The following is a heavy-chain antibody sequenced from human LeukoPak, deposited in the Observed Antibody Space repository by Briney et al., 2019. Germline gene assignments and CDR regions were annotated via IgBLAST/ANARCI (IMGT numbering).Heavy chain of an antibody. Sequence: SVKVSCKASGGSFNSYAISWERQAPGQGLEWMGGIIPIFGTANYAQKFQGRVTITADKSTNTAYMELSSLRSEDTAVYYCARSQPLAYFDLWGRGTLVTVSS. CDR1: GGSFNSYA. CDR3: ARSQPLAYFDL. V-gene: IGHV1-69*06. CDR2: IIPIFGTA. J-gene: IGHJ2*01.